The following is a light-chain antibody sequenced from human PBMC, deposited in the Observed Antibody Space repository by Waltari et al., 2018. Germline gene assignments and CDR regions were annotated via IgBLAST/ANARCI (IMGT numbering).Light chain of an antibody. V-gene: IGKV1-39*01. CDR3: QHGYGTPLT. CDR2: KAS. CDR1: ENVNNY. J-gene: IGKJ4*01. Sequence: DIQMTQSPSSLSASVGDRVTITCRASENVNNYLNWYQQKPGKAPKLLIYKASTLRSGVPSRFSGSGSGTDYTFTISSLQSEDVATYYCQHGYGTPLTFGGGTKVEIK.